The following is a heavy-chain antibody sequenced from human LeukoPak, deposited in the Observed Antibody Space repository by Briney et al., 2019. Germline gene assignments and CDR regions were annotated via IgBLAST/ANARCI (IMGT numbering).Heavy chain of an antibody. CDR1: GYTFTNYG. V-gene: IGHV1-18*01. Sequence: GASVKVSCKASGYTFTNYGITWVRQAPGQGLEWMGWIDSRNGHTKYGQKFQGRVIMTTDTSTTTTYMEIRSLRSDDTAVYYCARAITMIVRAGDYWGQGTLVTVS. J-gene: IGHJ4*02. CDR2: IDSRNGHT. D-gene: IGHD3-22*01. CDR3: ARAITMIVRAGDY.